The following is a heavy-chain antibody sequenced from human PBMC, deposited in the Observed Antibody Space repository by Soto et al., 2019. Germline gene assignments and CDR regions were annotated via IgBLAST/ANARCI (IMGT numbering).Heavy chain of an antibody. D-gene: IGHD2-15*01. V-gene: IGHV4-31*03. CDR1: GGSINSGDSY. Sequence: QVQLQESGPGLVRPSQTLSLTRTVSGGSINSGDSYWNWIRQHPEKGLEWIGYINYRGSTFYNPSLKSRIIISVDTSKNQFSLSLSSVTAADTAVYYCARDAPGVAPYWGQGTLVTVSS. CDR2: INYRGST. CDR3: ARDAPGVAPY. J-gene: IGHJ4*02.